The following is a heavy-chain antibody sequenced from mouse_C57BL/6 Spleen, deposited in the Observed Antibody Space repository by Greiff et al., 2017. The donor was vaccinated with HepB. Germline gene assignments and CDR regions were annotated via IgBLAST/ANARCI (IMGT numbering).Heavy chain of an antibody. CDR2: IDPSDSYT. V-gene: IGHV1-69*01. Sequence: LQQPGAELVMPGASVKLSCKASGYTFTSYWMHWVKQRPGQGLEWIGEIDPSDSYTNYNQKFKGKSTLTVDKSSSTAYMQLSSLTSEDSAVYYCARGGGYDYDGFAYWGQGTLVTVSA. D-gene: IGHD2-4*01. CDR1: GYTFTSYW. CDR3: ARGGGYDYDGFAY. J-gene: IGHJ3*01.